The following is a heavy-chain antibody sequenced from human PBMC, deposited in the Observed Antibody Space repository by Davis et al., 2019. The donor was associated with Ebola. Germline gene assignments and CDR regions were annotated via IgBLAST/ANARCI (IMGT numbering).Heavy chain of an antibody. CDR3: ARQGAPYSAPAN. CDR1: GYSFTSFW. Sequence: KVSCKASGYSFTSFWIGWVRQPPGQSLEWMGAILPGDSDTRYSPSFQGQVTISADKSITTAYLHWNSLKASDTAMYYCARQGAPYSAPANWGQGTLVTVSS. J-gene: IGHJ4*02. V-gene: IGHV5-51*01. D-gene: IGHD1-26*01. CDR2: ILPGDSDT.